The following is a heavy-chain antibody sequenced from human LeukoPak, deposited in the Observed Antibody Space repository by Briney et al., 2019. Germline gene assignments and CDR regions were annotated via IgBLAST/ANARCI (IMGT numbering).Heavy chain of an antibody. D-gene: IGHD6-19*01. CDR2: MSTDGSLQ. CDR3: GRQVAPGQWLVNL. Sequence: PGGSLGLSCVASGFTFSNYAIHWVRRPPGKGLEWVAVMSTDGSLQYYANSVKGRFTISRDNYKSTLFLQMNSLSAADTAVYYCGRQVAPGQWLVNLWGQGTLVTVSS. J-gene: IGHJ5*02. CDR1: GFTFSNYA. V-gene: IGHV3-30*01.